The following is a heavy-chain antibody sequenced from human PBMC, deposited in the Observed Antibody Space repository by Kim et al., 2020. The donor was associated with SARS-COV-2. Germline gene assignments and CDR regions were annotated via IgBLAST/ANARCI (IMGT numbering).Heavy chain of an antibody. Sequence: SETLSLTCTVSGGSISSSSYYWGWIRQPPGKGLEWIGSIYYSGSTYYNPSLKSRVTISVDTSKNQFSLKLSSVTAADTAVYYCARHGSGSQRPYYFDYWGQGTLVTVSS. J-gene: IGHJ4*02. D-gene: IGHD3-10*01. V-gene: IGHV4-39*01. CDR2: IYYSGST. CDR3: ARHGSGSQRPYYFDY. CDR1: GGSISSSSYY.